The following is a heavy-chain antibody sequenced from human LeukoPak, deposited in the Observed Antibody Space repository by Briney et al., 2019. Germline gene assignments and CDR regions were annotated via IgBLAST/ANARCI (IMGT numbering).Heavy chain of an antibody. V-gene: IGHV1-8*01. D-gene: IGHD2-15*01. CDR2: MNPNSGNT. J-gene: IGHJ5*02. CDR3: ARRGAGYCSGGRCYRNWFDP. CDR1: GYTFTSYD. Sequence: ASVKVSCKASGYTFTSYDINWVRQATGQGLEWMGWMNPNSGNTGYAQRFQGRVTMTRNTSISTVYMELSSLRSEDTAVYFCARRGAGYCSGGRCYRNWFDPWGQGTLVTVSS.